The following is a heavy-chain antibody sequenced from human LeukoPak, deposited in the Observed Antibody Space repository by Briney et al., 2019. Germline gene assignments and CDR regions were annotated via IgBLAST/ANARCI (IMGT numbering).Heavy chain of an antibody. CDR3: AKGPYYYDSSDYYPAYYYYMDV. J-gene: IGHJ6*03. D-gene: IGHD3-22*01. Sequence: AGGSLRLSCAASGFTFSNYAMHWVRQAPGKGLEYVSTISSYGGSTYYPDSVKGRFTIPRDNSKNSLYLQMNSLRTEDTALYYCAKGPYYYDSSDYYPAYYYYMDVWGKGTTVTVSS. CDR1: GFTFSNYA. V-gene: IGHV3-43*02. CDR2: ISSYGGST.